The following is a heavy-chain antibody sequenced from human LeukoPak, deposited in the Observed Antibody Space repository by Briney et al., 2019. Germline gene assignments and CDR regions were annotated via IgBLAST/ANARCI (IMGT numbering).Heavy chain of an antibody. D-gene: IGHD3-16*02. Sequence: SETLSLTCTVSGGSISSYYWSWIRQPAGKGLEWIGRIYTSGSTNYNPSLKSQVTMSVDTSKNQFSLKLSSVTAADTAVYYCARDRSVQYDYVWGSYRIGAFDIWGQGTMVTVSS. J-gene: IGHJ3*02. CDR1: GGSISSYY. V-gene: IGHV4-4*07. CDR2: IYTSGST. CDR3: ARDRSVQYDYVWGSYRIGAFDI.